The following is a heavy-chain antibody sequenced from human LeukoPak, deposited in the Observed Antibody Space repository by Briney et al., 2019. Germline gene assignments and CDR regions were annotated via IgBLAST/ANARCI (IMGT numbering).Heavy chain of an antibody. Sequence: SETLSLTCTVSGASITSGTYYWSWLRQHPGKGLEWIGYIRYSGSTYHNPSLKSRLAISVDTSKNQCSLDVCSVTAADTAVYHCARGFYYDNYMDVWGNGTTATVSS. CDR1: GASITSGTYY. CDR3: ARGFYYDNYMDV. D-gene: IGHD3-22*01. V-gene: IGHV4-31*03. CDR2: IRYSGST. J-gene: IGHJ6*03.